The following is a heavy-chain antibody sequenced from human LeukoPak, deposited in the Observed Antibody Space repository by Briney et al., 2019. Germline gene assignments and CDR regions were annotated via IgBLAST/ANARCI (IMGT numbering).Heavy chain of an antibody. Sequence: SETLSLTCTVSGGSISSSSYYWGWIRQPPGKGLEWIGSIHYSGSTYYNPSLKSRVTISVDTSKNQFSLKLSSVTAADTAVYYCARQSPLIGHFYFYGMDVWGLGTTVTVSS. CDR2: IHYSGST. CDR1: GGSISSSSYY. J-gene: IGHJ6*02. CDR3: ARQSPLIGHFYFYGMDV. V-gene: IGHV4-39*01.